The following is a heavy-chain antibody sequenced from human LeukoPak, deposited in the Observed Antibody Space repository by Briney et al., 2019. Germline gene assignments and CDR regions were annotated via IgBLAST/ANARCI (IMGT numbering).Heavy chain of an antibody. V-gene: IGHV3-30*02. J-gene: IGHJ4*02. Sequence: GGSLRLSCAASGFTFSSYGMHWVRQAPGKGLEWVAFIRYDGSNKYYADSVKSRSTISRDNSKNTLYLQMNSLRAEDTAVYYCAKMGDIVVVPAAILEGDDDYWGQGTLVTVSS. D-gene: IGHD2-2*02. CDR2: IRYDGSNK. CDR1: GFTFSSYG. CDR3: AKMGDIVVVPAAILEGDDDY.